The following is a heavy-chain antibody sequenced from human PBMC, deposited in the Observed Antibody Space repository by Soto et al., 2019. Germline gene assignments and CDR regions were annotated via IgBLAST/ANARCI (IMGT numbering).Heavy chain of an antibody. CDR1: GYTFITYG. Sequence: QVQLVQSGAEVKKPGASVRVSCKASGYTFITYGISWVRQAPGQGLEWMGWISAYGGNTNYAQKLQTRVTMTTDTSTSTAYMELRSLGSDDTAVYYCARPPGYSSSWYRYYFDYWGQGTLVTVSS. D-gene: IGHD6-13*01. CDR3: ARPPGYSSSWYRYYFDY. CDR2: ISAYGGNT. V-gene: IGHV1-18*01. J-gene: IGHJ4*02.